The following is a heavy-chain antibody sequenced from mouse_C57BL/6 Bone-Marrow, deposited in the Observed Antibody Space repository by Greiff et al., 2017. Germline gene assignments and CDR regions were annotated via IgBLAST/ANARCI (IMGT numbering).Heavy chain of an antibody. CDR3: AGSSNWDYFDY. Sequence: VQLQQSGPELVKPGASVKISCKASGYAFSSSWMNWVKQRPGKGLEWIGRIYPGDGDTNYNGKFKGKATLTADKSSSTAYMQLSSLTSEDSAVFFCAGSSNWDYFDYWGQGTTLTVSS. V-gene: IGHV1-82*01. D-gene: IGHD4-1*01. CDR2: IYPGDGDT. J-gene: IGHJ2*01. CDR1: GYAFSSSW.